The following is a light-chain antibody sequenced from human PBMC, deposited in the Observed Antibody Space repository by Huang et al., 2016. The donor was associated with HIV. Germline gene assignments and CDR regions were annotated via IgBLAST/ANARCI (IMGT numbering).Light chain of an antibody. J-gene: IGKJ1*01. CDR3: HQRSSWPWT. Sequence: EIVLTQSPATLSLSPGARATLSCRASQSVDYYLAWYQQKPGQAPRLLVYDASKRAGGIPVRFSGSGSETDFTLTISSLEPEDFAVYYCHQRSSWPWTFGQGTKVEI. CDR1: QSVDYY. V-gene: IGKV3-11*01. CDR2: DAS.